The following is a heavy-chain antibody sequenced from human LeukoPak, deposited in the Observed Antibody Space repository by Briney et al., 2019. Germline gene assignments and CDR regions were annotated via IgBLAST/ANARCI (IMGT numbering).Heavy chain of an antibody. Sequence: GGSLRLSCTASGFTLSSYEMSWIRQAPGKGLEWVSSIDYSGGDTHYADSVKGRFTISRDNSKNTLYLQMNSLRVEDTAIYYCAKATIEQWLVRVDSFDSWGQGSLVTISS. CDR1: GFTLSSYE. V-gene: IGHV3-23*01. J-gene: IGHJ4*02. CDR3: AKATIEQWLVRVDSFDS. D-gene: IGHD6-19*01. CDR2: IDYSGGDT.